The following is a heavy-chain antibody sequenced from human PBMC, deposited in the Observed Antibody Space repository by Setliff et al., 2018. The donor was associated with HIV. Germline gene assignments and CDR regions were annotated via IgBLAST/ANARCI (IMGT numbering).Heavy chain of an antibody. Sequence: PGGSLRLSCVGSGFSISDFGMHWVRQAPGKGLEWVAAISYDGSNEYYGDSVKGRFTISRDTSKNTLTLQMTSLRVADTAIYYCAKDPFHYYSSEENYFGPWGQGTLVTVSS. V-gene: IGHV3-30*18. D-gene: IGHD3-10*01. CDR1: GFSISDFG. CDR3: AKDPFHYYSSEENYFGP. J-gene: IGHJ5*02. CDR2: ISYDGSNE.